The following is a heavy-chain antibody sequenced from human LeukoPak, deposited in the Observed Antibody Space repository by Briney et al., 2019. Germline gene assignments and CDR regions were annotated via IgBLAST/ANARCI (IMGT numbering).Heavy chain of an antibody. V-gene: IGHV3-23*01. Sequence: GGSLRLSCAASGFTFSSYSMSWVRQAPGKGLEWVSAISGSGGTACYADSVKGRFTISRDNSKNTLYLQMNSLRAEDTAVYCAKKGYYDGSGYYMYYFDHWGQGTLVTVSS. J-gene: IGHJ4*02. CDR2: ISGSGGTA. CDR3: AKKGYYDGSGYYMYYFDH. CDR1: GFTFSSYS. D-gene: IGHD3-22*01.